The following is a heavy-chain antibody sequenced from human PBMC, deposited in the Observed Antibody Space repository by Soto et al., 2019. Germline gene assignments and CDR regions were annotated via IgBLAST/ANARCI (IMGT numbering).Heavy chain of an antibody. Sequence: QVQLQESGPGLVKPSGTLSLTCAVSGGSISSSNWWSWVRQPPGKGLEWIGEIYHSGSTNYNPSLKSRVTISVDKSKNQFSLKLSSVTAADTAVYYCARAVYDSSGYYPNYFDYWGQGTLVTVSS. CDR2: IYHSGST. V-gene: IGHV4-4*02. CDR3: ARAVYDSSGYYPNYFDY. J-gene: IGHJ4*02. CDR1: GGSISSSNW. D-gene: IGHD3-22*01.